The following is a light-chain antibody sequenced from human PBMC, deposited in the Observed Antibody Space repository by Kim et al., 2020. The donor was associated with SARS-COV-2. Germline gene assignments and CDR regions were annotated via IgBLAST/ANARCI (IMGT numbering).Light chain of an antibody. V-gene: IGLV2-8*01. CDR2: EVN. CDR1: SSDVGGYNF. J-gene: IGLJ1*01. CDR3: SSHAGGNYAFV. Sequence: QSALTQPPSASGSPGQSVTISCTGTSSDVGGYNFVSWYQQHPGKAPKLIIHEVNQRPSGVPDRFSGSRSGNTASLTVSGLQAEDEADYYCSSHAGGNYAFVFGTGTKLTVL.